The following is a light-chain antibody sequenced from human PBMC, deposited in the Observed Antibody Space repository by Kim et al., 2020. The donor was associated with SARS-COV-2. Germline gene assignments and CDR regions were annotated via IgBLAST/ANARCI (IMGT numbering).Light chain of an antibody. J-gene: IGKJ1*01. Sequence: SVGDRVTTTCRASQRSGTWFVWYQQKPGIGPKPLIYYASNLASGVPSRFSGSGSGTEFTLTISSLQPDDFASYYCQQYNNYSPWTFGQGTKVDIK. CDR2: YAS. V-gene: IGKV1-5*03. CDR1: QRSGTW. CDR3: QQYNNYSPWT.